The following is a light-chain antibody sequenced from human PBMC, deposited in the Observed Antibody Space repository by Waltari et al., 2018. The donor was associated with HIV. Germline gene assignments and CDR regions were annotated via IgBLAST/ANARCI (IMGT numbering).Light chain of an antibody. CDR1: STDIGDYNY. V-gene: IGLV2-11*01. J-gene: IGLJ2*01. CDR2: DVS. Sequence: QSALTQPRSVPGSPGQSVTISCRGRSTDIGDYNYVSWYQEHPGQVPKLVIFDVSKRPSGVPDRFSGSKSVNTASLTISGLQAEDEADYYCCSYAGTYTWVFGGGTRLTVL. CDR3: CSYAGTYTWV.